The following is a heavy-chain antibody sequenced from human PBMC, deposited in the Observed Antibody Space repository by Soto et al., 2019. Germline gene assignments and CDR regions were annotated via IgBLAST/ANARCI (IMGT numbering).Heavy chain of an antibody. CDR3: ARVVDYGDKQPFDY. J-gene: IGHJ4*02. D-gene: IGHD4-17*01. V-gene: IGHV1-69*13. CDR2: IIPIFGTA. CDR1: GGTFSSYA. Sequence: SVKVSCKASGGTFSSYAISWVRQAPGQGLEWMGGIIPIFGTANYAQKFQGRVTITADESTSTAYMELSSLRSEDTAVYYCARVVDYGDKQPFDYWGQGTLVTVSS.